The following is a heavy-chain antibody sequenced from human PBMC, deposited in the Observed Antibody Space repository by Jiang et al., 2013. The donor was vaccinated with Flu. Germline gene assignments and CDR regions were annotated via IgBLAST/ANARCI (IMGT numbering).Heavy chain of an antibody. CDR2: IYYSGST. D-gene: IGHD5-12*01. CDR1: GGTISLSSYY. Sequence: GSGLVKPSETLSLTCTASGGTISLSSYYWAWIRQAPGKPLEWIGSIYYSGSTYYNPSLKSRVTVSVDTYTNQFSLRMTSVSAADTAVYYCARPMLPYSDRSSYSGWFERTYFD. V-gene: IGHV4-39*01. J-gene: IGHJ4*01. CDR3: ARPMLPYSDRSSYSGWFERTYFD.